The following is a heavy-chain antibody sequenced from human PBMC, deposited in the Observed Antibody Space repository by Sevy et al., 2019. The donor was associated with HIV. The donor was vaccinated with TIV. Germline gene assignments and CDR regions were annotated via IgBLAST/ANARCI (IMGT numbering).Heavy chain of an antibody. CDR3: VKDRSGSYSFDY. CDR1: GFTFDDYT. D-gene: IGHD1-26*01. Sequence: SLRLSCAASGFTFDDYTMNWVRQAPGKGLEWVSGISWSSGNIAYADSVEGRFTIYRDNAKNSLYLQMNSLRVEDTALYYCVKDRSGSYSFDYWGQGTLVTVSS. V-gene: IGHV3-9*01. CDR2: ISWSSGNI. J-gene: IGHJ4*02.